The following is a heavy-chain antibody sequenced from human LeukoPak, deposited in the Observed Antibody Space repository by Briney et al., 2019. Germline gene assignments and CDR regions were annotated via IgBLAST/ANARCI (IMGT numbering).Heavy chain of an antibody. D-gene: IGHD3-3*01. J-gene: IGHJ6*02. CDR2: INAAGDDM. CDR1: GFTFPTYS. Sequence: GGSLRLSCVASGFTFPTYSMAWVRQAPGKGLDWVSSINAAGDDMYYADSVKGRFSISRDNLKNTLYLQMHSLRAEDRAIYYCAKGIFGVIHNGIDVWGQGAAVTVSS. V-gene: IGHV3-23*01. CDR3: AKGIFGVIHNGIDV.